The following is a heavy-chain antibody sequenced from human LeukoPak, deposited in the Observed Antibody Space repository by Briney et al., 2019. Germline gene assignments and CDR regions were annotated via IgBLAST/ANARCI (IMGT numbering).Heavy chain of an antibody. CDR2: IYYSGST. CDR3: ASTSVWTNYNWFDP. V-gene: IGHV4-59*01. Sequence: TSETLSLTCTVSGGSISSYYWNWIRQPPVKGLEWIGNIYYSGSTNYNPSLKSRVTISLDTSKNQFSLKLRSVTAADTAVYYCASTSVWTNYNWFDPWGQGTLVTVSS. CDR1: GGSISSYY. D-gene: IGHD2-21*01. J-gene: IGHJ5*02.